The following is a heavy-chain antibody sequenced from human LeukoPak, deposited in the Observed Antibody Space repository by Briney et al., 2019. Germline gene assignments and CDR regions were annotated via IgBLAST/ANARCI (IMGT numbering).Heavy chain of an antibody. J-gene: IGHJ4*02. CDR1: GFTFSSYG. CDR3: ARVELSVLAGPDY. CDR2: IRYDGSNK. V-gene: IGHV3-30*02. D-gene: IGHD3-9*01. Sequence: GGSLRLSCAASGFTFSSYGMHWVRQAPGKGLEWVAFIRYDGSNKYYADSVKGRFTISRDNSKNTLYLQMNSLRAEDTAVYYCARVELSVLAGPDYWGQGTLVTVSS.